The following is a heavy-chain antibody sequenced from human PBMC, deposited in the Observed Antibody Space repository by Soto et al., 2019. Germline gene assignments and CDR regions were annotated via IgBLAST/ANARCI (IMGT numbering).Heavy chain of an antibody. CDR2: IYTSGST. CDR1: GGSISSYY. Sequence: SETLSLTCTVSGGSISSYYWSWIRQPAGKGLEWIGRIYTSGSTNYNPSLKSRVTMSVDTSKNQFSLKLSSVTAADTAVYYCAREYCGGDCYSAQSYYYGMDVWRQGTTVTVSS. J-gene: IGHJ6*02. D-gene: IGHD2-21*02. V-gene: IGHV4-4*07. CDR3: AREYCGGDCYSAQSYYYGMDV.